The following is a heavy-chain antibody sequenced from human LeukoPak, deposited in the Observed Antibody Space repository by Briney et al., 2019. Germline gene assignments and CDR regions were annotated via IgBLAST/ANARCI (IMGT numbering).Heavy chain of an antibody. D-gene: IGHD3-22*01. CDR3: ARRRDSSGYYHLPFDY. J-gene: IGHJ4*02. CDR2: IYYSGST. V-gene: IGHV4-59*12. CDR1: GGSISSYY. Sequence: PSETLSLTCTVSGGSISSYYWSWIRQPPGKGLEWIGYIYYSGSTNYNPSLKSRVTISVDTSKNQFSLKLSSVTAADTAVYYCARRRDSSGYYHLPFDYWGQGTLVTVSS.